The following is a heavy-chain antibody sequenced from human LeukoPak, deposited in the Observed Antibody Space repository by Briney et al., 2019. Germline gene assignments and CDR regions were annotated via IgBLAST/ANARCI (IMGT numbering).Heavy chain of an antibody. CDR3: AKTQDGGSYPYYFDY. Sequence: GGSLRLSCAASGFTFSSYGMHWVRQAPGKGLEWVAVISYDGSNKYYADSVKGRFTISRDNSKNTLYLQMNSLRAEDTAVYYCAKTQDGGSYPYYFDYWGQGTLVTVSS. J-gene: IGHJ4*02. CDR1: GFTFSSYG. V-gene: IGHV3-30*18. CDR2: ISYDGSNK. D-gene: IGHD1-26*01.